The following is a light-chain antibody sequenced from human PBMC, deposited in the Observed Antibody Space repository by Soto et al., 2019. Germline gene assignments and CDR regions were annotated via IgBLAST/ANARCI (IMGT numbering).Light chain of an antibody. Sequence: EIVLTQSPGTLSLSPGERATLSCRASQSVSSSYLAWYQQKPGQAPRLLIYGASSRATGIPDRFSGSGSGTDFTLTISSLEPEDFAVYYCQQYDNSPLTFGQGTKVEIK. CDR2: GAS. CDR3: QQYDNSPLT. CDR1: QSVSSSY. J-gene: IGKJ1*01. V-gene: IGKV3-20*01.